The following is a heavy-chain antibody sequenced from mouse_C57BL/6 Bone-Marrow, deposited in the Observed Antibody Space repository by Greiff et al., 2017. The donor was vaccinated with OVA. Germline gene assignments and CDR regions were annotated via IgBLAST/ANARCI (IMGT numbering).Heavy chain of an antibody. CDR1: GFSFNTYA. CDR2: IRSKSNNYAT. Sequence: EVQLVESGGGLVQPKGSLKLSCAASGFSFNTYAMNWVRQAPGKGLEWVARIRSKSNNYATYYADSVKDRFTISRDDSESMLYLQMNNLKTEDTAMYYCVRHSVVKYYAMDYWGQGTSVTVSS. CDR3: VRHSVVKYYAMDY. V-gene: IGHV10-1*01. J-gene: IGHJ4*01. D-gene: IGHD1-1*01.